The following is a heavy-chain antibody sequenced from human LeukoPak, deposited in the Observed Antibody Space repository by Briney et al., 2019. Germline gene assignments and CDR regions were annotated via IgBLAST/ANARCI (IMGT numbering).Heavy chain of an antibody. D-gene: IGHD3-22*01. CDR1: GYTFTGYY. CDR3: ATLGITMTAIGY. J-gene: IGHJ4*02. V-gene: IGHV1-46*01. CDR2: INPSGGST. Sequence: ASVKVSCKASGYTFTGYYIHWVRQAPGQGLEWMGIINPSGGSTSYAQKFQGRVTMTRDTSTSTVYMELSSLRSEDTAVYYCATLGITMTAIGYWGQGTLVTVSS.